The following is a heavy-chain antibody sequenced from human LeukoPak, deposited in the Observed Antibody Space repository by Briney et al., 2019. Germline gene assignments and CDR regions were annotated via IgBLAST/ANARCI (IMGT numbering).Heavy chain of an antibody. CDR2: ISAYNGNT. CDR1: GYTITSYG. CDR3: ARDPLDYGDNYFDY. D-gene: IGHD4-17*01. Sequence: GASVKVSCKASGYTITSYGISWVRQAPGQGLEWMGWISAYNGNTNYAQKLQGRVTMTTDTSTSTAYMELRSLRSDDTAVYYCARDPLDYGDNYFDYWGQGTLITVSS. J-gene: IGHJ4*02. V-gene: IGHV1-18*01.